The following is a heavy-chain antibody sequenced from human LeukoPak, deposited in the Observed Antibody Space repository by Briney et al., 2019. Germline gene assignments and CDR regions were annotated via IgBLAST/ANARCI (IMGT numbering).Heavy chain of an antibody. CDR3: TRGRPTYGDPIYDY. D-gene: IGHD4-17*01. Sequence: QSGGSLRLSCTASGFTFGDYAMSWVRQAPGKVLEWVGFIRSKAYGGTTEYAASVKGRFTISRDDSKSIAYLQMNSLKTEDTAVYYCTRGRPTYGDPIYDYWGQGTLVTVSS. J-gene: IGHJ4*02. CDR1: GFTFGDYA. CDR2: IRSKAYGGTT. V-gene: IGHV3-49*04.